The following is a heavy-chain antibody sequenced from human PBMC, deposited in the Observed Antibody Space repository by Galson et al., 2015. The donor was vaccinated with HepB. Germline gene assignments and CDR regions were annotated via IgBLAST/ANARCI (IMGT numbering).Heavy chain of an antibody. CDR3: AHRLKGTGWYYFDY. Sequence: PTLGKPTQTLTLTCTFSGFPLSTSGVGGGWIRQPPGKALEWLAHIYWNDDKFYSPSLKSRLTITKDTSKNQVALTMTNMDPVDTATYYCAHRLKGTGWYYFDYWGQGTLVTVSS. D-gene: IGHD6-19*01. J-gene: IGHJ4*02. CDR2: IYWNDDK. CDR1: GFPLSTSGVG. V-gene: IGHV2-5*01.